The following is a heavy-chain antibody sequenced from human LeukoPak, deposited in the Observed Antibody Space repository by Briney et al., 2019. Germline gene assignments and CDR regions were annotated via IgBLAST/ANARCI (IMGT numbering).Heavy chain of an antibody. D-gene: IGHD3-22*01. Sequence: SETLSLTCAVYGGSFSGYYWSWIRQPPGKGLERIGEINHSGSTNYNPSLKSRVTISVDTSKNQFSLKLSSVTAADTAVYYCARGPRHYYDSSDRWGQGTLVTVSS. J-gene: IGHJ5*02. V-gene: IGHV4-34*01. CDR3: ARGPRHYYDSSDR. CDR1: GGSFSGYY. CDR2: INHSGST.